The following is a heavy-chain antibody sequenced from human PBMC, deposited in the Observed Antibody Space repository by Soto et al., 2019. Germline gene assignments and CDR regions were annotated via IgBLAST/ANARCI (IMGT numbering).Heavy chain of an antibody. CDR3: ARRYGVYFDY. Sequence: QVQLQESGPGLVKPSETLSLTCTVSGGSISSYYWSWIRQPPGKGLEWIGYIYYSGSTNYNPSLMTRGTKSVDTSKNQFSLKLSSVTAADTAVDYCARRYGVYFDYWGQGTLVTVSS. D-gene: IGHD4-17*01. CDR1: GGSISSYY. CDR2: IYYSGST. J-gene: IGHJ4*02. V-gene: IGHV4-59*08.